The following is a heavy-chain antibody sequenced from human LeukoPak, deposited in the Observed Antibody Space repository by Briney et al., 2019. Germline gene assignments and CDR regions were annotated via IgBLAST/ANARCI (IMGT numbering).Heavy chain of an antibody. CDR2: ISATGGST. V-gene: IGHV3-23*01. Sequence: GGSLRLSCAASRFTFSTYAMSWVRQAPGKGLEWVSAISATGGSTYYADSVQGRFTISRDNSKNTLYLEMNSLSPDDTAVYYCARGVEPLAANTLAYWGQGTLVTVSS. CDR1: RFTFSTYA. CDR3: ARGVEPLAANTLAY. J-gene: IGHJ4*02. D-gene: IGHD1-14*01.